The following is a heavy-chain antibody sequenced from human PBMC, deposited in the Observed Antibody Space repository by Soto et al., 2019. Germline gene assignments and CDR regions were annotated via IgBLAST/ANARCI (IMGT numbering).Heavy chain of an antibody. J-gene: IGHJ4*02. Sequence: GESLKISCKGSGYSIAGYWITWVRQKPGKGLEWMGRIDPSDSQTYYSPSFRGHVTISVTKSITTVFLQWSSLRASDTAMYYCARQIYDSDTGPNFQYYFDSWGQGSPVTGSP. CDR2: IDPSDSQT. D-gene: IGHD3-22*01. CDR1: GYSIAGYW. V-gene: IGHV5-10-1*01. CDR3: ARQIYDSDTGPNFQYYFDS.